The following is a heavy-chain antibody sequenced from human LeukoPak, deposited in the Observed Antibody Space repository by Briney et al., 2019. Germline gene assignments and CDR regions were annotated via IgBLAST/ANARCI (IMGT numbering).Heavy chain of an antibody. D-gene: IGHD3-10*01. J-gene: IGHJ5*02. V-gene: IGHV3-64*01. Sequence: QPGGSLRLSCAASGFTFSSYAMHWVRQAPGKGLEYVSAISSNGGSTYYANSVKGRFTISRDNSKNTLYLQMGSLRAEDMAVYYCARAAATYGSGSYQFDPWGQGTLVTVSS. CDR3: ARAAATYGSGSYQFDP. CDR2: ISSNGGST. CDR1: GFTFSSYA.